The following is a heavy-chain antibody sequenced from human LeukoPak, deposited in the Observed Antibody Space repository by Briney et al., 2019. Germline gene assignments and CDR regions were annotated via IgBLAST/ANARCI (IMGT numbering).Heavy chain of an antibody. CDR1: GFPFSGSG. Sequence: PGGSLRLSCAASGFPFSGSGMHWVRQAPGKGLEWVAVIWYDGSHQYYADSVKGRFTISRDNSKNTLYLQMNSLRAEDTAVYYCAKNRGIAVAGRGGYYFDYWGQGTLVTVSS. J-gene: IGHJ4*02. CDR3: AKNRGIAVAGRGGYYFDY. D-gene: IGHD6-19*01. V-gene: IGHV3-33*06. CDR2: IWYDGSHQ.